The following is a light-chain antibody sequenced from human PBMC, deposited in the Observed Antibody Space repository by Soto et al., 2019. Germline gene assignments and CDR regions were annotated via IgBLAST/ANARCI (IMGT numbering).Light chain of an antibody. V-gene: IGLV1-47*01. CDR3: SSYTSSSTYV. CDR2: RNN. J-gene: IGLJ1*01. Sequence: QSVLTQPPSASGAPRQRVTISCSGSNSNIGSNYVYWYQQFPGTAPKLLIYRNNQRPSGVPDRFSGSKSGNTASLTISGLQAEDEADYYCSSYTSSSTYVFGTGTKVTVL. CDR1: NSNIGSNY.